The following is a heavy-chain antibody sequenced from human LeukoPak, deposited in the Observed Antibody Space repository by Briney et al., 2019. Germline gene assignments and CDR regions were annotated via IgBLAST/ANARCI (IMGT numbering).Heavy chain of an antibody. CDR2: INHSGST. CDR1: GVSFSGYY. Sequence: PSETLSLTCAVYGVSFSGYYWSWIRQPPGKGLEWIGEINHSGSTNYNPSLKSRVTISVDTSKNQFSLKLSCVTAADTAVYYCARARGGVTATIDDAFDIWGQGTMVTVSS. J-gene: IGHJ3*02. D-gene: IGHD2-21*02. V-gene: IGHV4-34*01. CDR3: ARARGGVTATIDDAFDI.